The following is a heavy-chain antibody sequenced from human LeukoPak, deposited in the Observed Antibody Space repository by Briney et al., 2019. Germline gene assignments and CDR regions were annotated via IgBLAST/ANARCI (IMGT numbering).Heavy chain of an antibody. J-gene: IGHJ6*04. Sequence: GGSLRLSCAASGFTFSSYEMNWVRQAAGKGLAWVSYISSSGSTIYYADSVQGRFTISRDNAKDSLYLQMNSLRAEDTAVYYCAELGITMIGGVWGKGTTVTISS. CDR3: AELGITMIGGV. D-gene: IGHD3-10*02. CDR1: GFTFSSYE. V-gene: IGHV3-48*03. CDR2: ISSSGSTI.